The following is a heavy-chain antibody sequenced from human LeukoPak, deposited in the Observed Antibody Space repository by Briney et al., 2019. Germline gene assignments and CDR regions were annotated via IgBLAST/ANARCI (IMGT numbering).Heavy chain of an antibody. V-gene: IGHV4-59*08. J-gene: IGHJ4*02. CDR2: ISYSGST. CDR1: GGSINGYY. Sequence: SETLSLTCTVSGGSINGYYWSWIRQPPGKGLGWIDYISYSGSTNYNPSLKSRVTMSVDTSKNQFSLRLSSVTAADTAVYYCARHGSSYSFDCWGQGTLVTVSS. CDR3: ARHGSSYSFDC. D-gene: IGHD6-13*01.